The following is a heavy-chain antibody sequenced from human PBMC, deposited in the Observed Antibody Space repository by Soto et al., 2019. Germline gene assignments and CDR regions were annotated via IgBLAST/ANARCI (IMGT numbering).Heavy chain of an antibody. D-gene: IGHD1-26*01. Sequence: QLVQSGAEVQKPGSSVKISCKASGGTFSSYVISWLRQAPGQGLEWMGGVIPILGQAYYAPNLQGRVTIAADGSTRTAYMELNRRTSADTAVYFCARVGGVGAPPGTDFWGQGTLVTVSS. CDR2: VIPILGQA. V-gene: IGHV1-69*01. J-gene: IGHJ4*02. CDR1: GGTFSSYV. CDR3: ARVGGVGAPPGTDF.